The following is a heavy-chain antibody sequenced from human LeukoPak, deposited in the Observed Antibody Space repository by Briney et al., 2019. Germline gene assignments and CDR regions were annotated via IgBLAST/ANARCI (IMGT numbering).Heavy chain of an antibody. D-gene: IGHD2-2*01. CDR2: IYTSGST. J-gene: IGHJ5*02. CDR1: GGSISSGSYY. CDR3: ARDFILVPVAIEGWFDP. V-gene: IGHV4-61*02. Sequence: KPSQTLSLTCTVSGGSISSGSYYWSWIRQPAGKGLEWIGRIYTSGSTNYNPSLKSRVTISVDTSKNQFSLKLSSVTAADTAVYYCARDFILVPVAIEGWFDPWGQGTLVTVSS.